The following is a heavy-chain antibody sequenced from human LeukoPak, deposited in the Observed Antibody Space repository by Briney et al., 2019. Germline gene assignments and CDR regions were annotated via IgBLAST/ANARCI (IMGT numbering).Heavy chain of an antibody. Sequence: GASVKVSCKASGYTFTSYDINWVRQATGQGLEWMGGIIPIFGTANYAQKFQGRVTITADESTSTAYMELSSLRSEDTAVYYCASNQEAYCGGDCYYFDYWGQGTLVTVSS. CDR3: ASNQEAYCGGDCYYFDY. V-gene: IGHV1-69*13. CDR2: IIPIFGTA. J-gene: IGHJ4*02. CDR1: GYTFTSYD. D-gene: IGHD2-21*02.